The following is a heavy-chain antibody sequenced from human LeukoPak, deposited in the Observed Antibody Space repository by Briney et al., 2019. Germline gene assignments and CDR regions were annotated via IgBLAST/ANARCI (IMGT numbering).Heavy chain of an antibody. V-gene: IGHV1-69*08. CDR1: GGTFLSHT. CDR2: ITPVINTA. J-gene: IGHJ5*02. Sequence: GSSVKVSCKTSGGTFLSHTFSWVRQAPGQGLEWMGKITPVINTANYAQTFQGRVSIYADKSTTTVYMDLSGLRPDVTAVYYCARVNLRGSNYNWFDPWGQGTLVTVAS. CDR3: ARVNLRGSNYNWFDP. D-gene: IGHD1-26*01.